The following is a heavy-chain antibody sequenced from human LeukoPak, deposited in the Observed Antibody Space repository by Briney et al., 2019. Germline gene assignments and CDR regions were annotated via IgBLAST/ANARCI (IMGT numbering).Heavy chain of an antibody. CDR2: INPNSGGT. CDR1: GYTFTGYH. CDR3: ARDQNCSGGTCYSDHYYGMDV. V-gene: IGHV1-2*02. D-gene: IGHD2-15*01. J-gene: IGHJ6*02. Sequence: ASVTVSCKASGYTFTGYHMHWVRQAPGQGLEWMGWINPNSGGTKYAQKFQDRVTITRDTSISTAYMELSSLSSDDTAMYYCARDQNCSGGTCYSDHYYGMDVWGQGTTVTVSS.